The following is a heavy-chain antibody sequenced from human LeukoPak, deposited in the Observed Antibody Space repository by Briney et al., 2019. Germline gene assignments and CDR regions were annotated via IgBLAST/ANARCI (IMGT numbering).Heavy chain of an antibody. J-gene: IGHJ5*02. CDR2: INSGGTT. Sequence: SETLSLTCAVYLDSFSGYSWSWVRQPPGKGLEWLGDINSGGTTNYNPSLRSRITISTDTSKNQFSLKLSSVTAADTAVYYCARDPGSGWYANWFDPWGQGTLVTVSS. V-gene: IGHV4-34*01. CDR1: LDSFSGYS. D-gene: IGHD6-19*01. CDR3: ARDPGSGWYANWFDP.